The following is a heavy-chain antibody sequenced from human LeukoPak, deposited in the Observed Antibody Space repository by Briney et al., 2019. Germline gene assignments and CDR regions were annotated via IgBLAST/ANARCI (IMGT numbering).Heavy chain of an antibody. CDR3: AELGITMIGGV. D-gene: IGHD3-10*02. CDR1: GFPFSSYS. J-gene: IGHJ6*03. V-gene: IGHV3-48*01. Sequence: GGSLRLSCAASGFPFSSYSMNWVRQAPGRGLEWVSYISISSSTIYYADSVKGRFTTSRDNAKNSLYLQMNSLRAEDTAVYYCAELGITMIGGVWGKGTTVTISS. CDR2: ISISSSTI.